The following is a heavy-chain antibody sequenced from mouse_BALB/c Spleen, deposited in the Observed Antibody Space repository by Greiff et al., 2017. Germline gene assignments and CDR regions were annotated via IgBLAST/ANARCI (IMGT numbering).Heavy chain of an antibody. J-gene: IGHJ4*01. CDR3: ARAYYGYGGMDY. D-gene: IGHD1-2*01. CDR1: GYAFTNYL. CDR2: INPGSGGT. Sequence: VQLQQSGAELVRPGTSVKVSCKASGYAFTNYLIEWVKQRPGQGLEWIGVINPGSGGTNYNEKFKGKATLTADKSSSTAYMQLSSLTSDDSAVYFCARAYYGYGGMDYWGQGTSVTVSS. V-gene: IGHV1-54*01.